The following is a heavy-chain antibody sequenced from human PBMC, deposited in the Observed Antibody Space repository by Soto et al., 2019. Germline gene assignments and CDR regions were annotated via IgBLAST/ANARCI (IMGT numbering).Heavy chain of an antibody. CDR1: GFTFSSYA. D-gene: IGHD4-17*01. V-gene: IGHV3-30-3*01. Sequence: QVQLVESGGGVGQPGRSLRLSCAASGFTFSSYAMHWVRQAPGKGLDWVAVISSDGSNKNYADSVKGRFTISRDNSKNTLYMQMNSLRGDDTAVYYCARDPTVNYDYGEYYGLDGWGQGTTVTVSS. J-gene: IGHJ6*02. CDR3: ARDPTVNYDYGEYYGLDG. CDR2: ISSDGSNK.